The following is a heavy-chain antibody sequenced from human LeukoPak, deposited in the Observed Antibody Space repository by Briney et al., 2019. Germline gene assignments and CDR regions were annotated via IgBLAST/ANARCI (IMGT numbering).Heavy chain of an antibody. J-gene: IGHJ4*02. D-gene: IGHD3-10*01. CDR1: GGSISSGGYS. Sequence: PSQTLSLTCAVSGGSISSGGYSWSWIRQPPGKGLEWIGYIYHSGSTYYNPSLKSRVTISVDRSKNQFSLKLSSVTAADTAVYYCARALGSMVRGVIPFDYWGQGTLVTVSS. CDR3: ARALGSMVRGVIPFDY. CDR2: IYHSGST. V-gene: IGHV4-30-2*01.